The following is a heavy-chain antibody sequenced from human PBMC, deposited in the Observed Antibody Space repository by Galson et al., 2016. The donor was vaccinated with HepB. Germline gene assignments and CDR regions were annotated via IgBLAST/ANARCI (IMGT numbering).Heavy chain of an antibody. CDR3: AKGSGEGGY. Sequence: SVKVSCKASGYTFTTYAIHWVRQAPGQGLEWMGWISAGNGYTKYSQRFQGRVTSTTDTSATTAYMELSSLGSEDTAVYYCAKGSGEGGYWGQGTLVTVSS. V-gene: IGHV1-3*01. CDR2: ISAGNGYT. D-gene: IGHD3-16*01. CDR1: GYTFTTYA. J-gene: IGHJ4*02.